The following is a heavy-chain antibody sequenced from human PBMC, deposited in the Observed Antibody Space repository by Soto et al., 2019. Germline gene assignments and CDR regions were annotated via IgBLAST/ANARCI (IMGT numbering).Heavy chain of an antibody. CDR1: GFTFDDYA. V-gene: IGHV3-9*01. CDR2: ISWNSGSI. D-gene: IGHD3-10*01. J-gene: IGHJ4*02. CDR3: AKDTRSIPYYFDY. Sequence: EVQLVESGGGLVQPGRSLRLSCAASGFTFDDYAMHWVRQAPGKGLEWVSGISWNSGSIGYADSVKGRFTISRDNAKNSLYLQMNSLRAEDTALYYCAKDTRSIPYYFDYWGQGTLVTVSS.